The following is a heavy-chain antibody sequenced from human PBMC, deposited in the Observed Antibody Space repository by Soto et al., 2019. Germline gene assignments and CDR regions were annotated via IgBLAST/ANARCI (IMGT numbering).Heavy chain of an antibody. CDR1: GFTFSSYA. CDR2: ISGSGGST. J-gene: IGHJ4*02. D-gene: IGHD3-22*01. CDR3: AEFPPSPYSSGYFFDY. Sequence: GGSLRLSCAASGFTFSSYAMSWVRQAPGKGLEWVSAISGSGGSTYYADSVKGRFTISRDNSKNTLYLQMNSLRAEDTAVYYCAEFPPSPYSSGYFFDYWGQGTLVTVSS. V-gene: IGHV3-23*01.